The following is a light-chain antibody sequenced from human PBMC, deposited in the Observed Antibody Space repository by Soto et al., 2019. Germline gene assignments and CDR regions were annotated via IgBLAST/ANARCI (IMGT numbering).Light chain of an antibody. V-gene: IGKV3-15*01. J-gene: IGKJ4*01. CDR3: QQYNFWPPLT. CDR1: QSVNSN. CDR2: DAS. Sequence: EIMMTQSPATLSVSPGERATLSCRASQSVNSNLAWYRQKPGQAPRLLISDASTRATGVPARFSVSGSGTEFTLTISSMQSEDSGIYYSQQYNFWPPLTFGGGTKVEIK.